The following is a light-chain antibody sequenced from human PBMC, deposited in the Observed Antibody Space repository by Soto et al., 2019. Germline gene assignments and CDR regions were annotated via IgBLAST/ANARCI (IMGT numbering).Light chain of an antibody. V-gene: IGKV3-20*01. CDR2: GAS. CDR3: QQYGNSPPYT. Sequence: EIVLTQSPGTLPLSPGEGATLSCRASQSVSSNYLAWYQQEPGQAPRLLIFGASNRASDIPDRFSGSGSGTDFTLTISRLEPEDFAVYYCQQYGNSPPYTFGQGTKLEIK. CDR1: QSVSSNY. J-gene: IGKJ2*01.